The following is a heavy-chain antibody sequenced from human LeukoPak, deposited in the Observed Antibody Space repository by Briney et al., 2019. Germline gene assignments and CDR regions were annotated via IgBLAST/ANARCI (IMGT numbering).Heavy chain of an antibody. CDR1: GFSFSSAW. D-gene: IGHD2/OR15-2a*01. CDR3: AREGIGEGAFDI. V-gene: IGHV3-15*01. J-gene: IGHJ3*02. Sequence: GGTLRLSCAASGFSFSSAWMSWVRQAPGKGLEWVGRIKSKTNGGITDYAAPVKGRFTISRDDSKNTLYLQMDSLKTEDTAVYYCAREGIGEGAFDIWGQGTMVTVSA. CDR2: IKSKTNGGIT.